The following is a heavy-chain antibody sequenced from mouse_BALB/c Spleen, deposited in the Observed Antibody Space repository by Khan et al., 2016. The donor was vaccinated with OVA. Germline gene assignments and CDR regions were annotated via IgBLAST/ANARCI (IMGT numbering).Heavy chain of an antibody. CDR2: ISYSGST. CDR3: ARTARKKY. CDR1: GYSITSGYG. D-gene: IGHD1-2*01. V-gene: IGHV3-2*02. J-gene: IGHJ2*01. Sequence: EVQLVESGPGLVKPSQSLSLTCTVTGYSITSGYGWNLIRQLPGNKLEWMGYISYSGSTNYNPSLKSRISITRDTSKNQFFLQLNSVTTEDTATYYCARTARKKYWGQGTTLTVSS.